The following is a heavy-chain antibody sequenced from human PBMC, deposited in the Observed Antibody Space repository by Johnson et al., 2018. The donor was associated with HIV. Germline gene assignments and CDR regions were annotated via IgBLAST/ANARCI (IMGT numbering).Heavy chain of an antibody. V-gene: IGHV3-30*14. CDR1: GFTFSSYP. Sequence: QMQLVESGGGVVQPGRSLRLSCAASGFTFSSYPMHWVRQAPGNGLEWVAVISYDGSNKYYADSVKGRFTISRDNSKNTLYLQMGSLRAEDMAVYYCARGNITMIVGTSYAFDIWGQGTMVTVSS. D-gene: IGHD3-22*01. CDR2: ISYDGSNK. J-gene: IGHJ3*02. CDR3: ARGNITMIVGTSYAFDI.